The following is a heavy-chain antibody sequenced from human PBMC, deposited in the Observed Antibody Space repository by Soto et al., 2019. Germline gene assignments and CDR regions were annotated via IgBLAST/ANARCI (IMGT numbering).Heavy chain of an antibody. CDR3: ARDRRDIVVVVAARDWFDP. CDR1: GYTFTSCG. J-gene: IGHJ5*02. CDR2: ISAYNGNT. V-gene: IGHV1-18*01. Sequence: ASVKVSCKSSGYTFTSCGISWVRQAPGQGLEWMGWISAYNGNTNYAQKLQGRVTMTTDTSTSTAYMELRSLRSDDTAVYYCARDRRDIVVVVAARDWFDPWGQGTLVTVSS. D-gene: IGHD2-15*01.